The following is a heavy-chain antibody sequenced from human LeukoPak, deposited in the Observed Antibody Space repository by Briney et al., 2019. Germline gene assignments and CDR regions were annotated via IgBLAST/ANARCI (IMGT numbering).Heavy chain of an antibody. Sequence: ASVKVSCTASGYTFTGYYMHWVRQAPGQGLEWMGWINPNSGGTNYAQKFQGRVTMTRDTSISTAYMELSRLRSDDTAVYYCARSGGYSYGGGFDYWGQGTLVTVSS. CDR1: GYTFTGYY. CDR3: ARSGGYSYGGGFDY. V-gene: IGHV1-2*02. D-gene: IGHD5-18*01. CDR2: INPNSGGT. J-gene: IGHJ4*02.